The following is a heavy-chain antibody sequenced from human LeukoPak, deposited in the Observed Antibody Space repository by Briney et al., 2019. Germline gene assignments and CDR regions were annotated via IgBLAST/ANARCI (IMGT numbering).Heavy chain of an antibody. V-gene: IGHV3-30*02. D-gene: IGHD1-26*01. J-gene: IGHJ5*02. CDR3: AKDTRERFDP. Sequence: GGSLRLSCAASGFTFSSSAMYWVRQAPGKGLEWVAFIRYDGSNKYYADSVKGRFTISRDNSKNTLYLQMNSLRAEDTAVYYCAKDTRERFDPWGQGTLVTVSS. CDR2: IRYDGSNK. CDR1: GFTFSSSA.